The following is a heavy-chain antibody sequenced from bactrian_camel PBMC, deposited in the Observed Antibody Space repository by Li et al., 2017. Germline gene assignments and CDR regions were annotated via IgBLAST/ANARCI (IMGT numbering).Heavy chain of an antibody. CDR2: ISSYATT. CDR3: AADEGLGVRILFPLRIHEYNY. J-gene: IGHJ4*01. Sequence: VQLVESGRGLVQTGGSLRLSCAASGDIRERNCMGWLRQAPGKEREGVAFISSYATTRYADSVKGRFTISQDNAKRTLYLQMNSLKPGDTARYYCAADEGLGVRILFPLRIHEYNYWGQGTQVTVS. V-gene: IGHV3S53*01. CDR1: GDIRERNC. D-gene: IGHD3*01.